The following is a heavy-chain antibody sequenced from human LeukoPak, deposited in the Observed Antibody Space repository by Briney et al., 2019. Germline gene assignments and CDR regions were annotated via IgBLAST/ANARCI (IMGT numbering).Heavy chain of an antibody. Sequence: GGSLRLSCEASGFTFSTYEMNWVRQTPGKGREWVACIGSSGAYMFYADSVKGRFIISRDNAKDSLYLQMNSLRVEDTAVYYCLRGDRRDYWGQGTLVTVSS. CDR1: GFTFSTYE. CDR3: LRGDRRDY. V-gene: IGHV3-48*03. CDR2: IGSSGAYM. J-gene: IGHJ4*02.